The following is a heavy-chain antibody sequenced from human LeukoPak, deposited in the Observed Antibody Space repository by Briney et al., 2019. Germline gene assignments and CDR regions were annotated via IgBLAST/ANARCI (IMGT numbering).Heavy chain of an antibody. Sequence: GGPESLLCTGGGLLIPLCHVVWLREARGEAVEWIGRYSTSKPNRCTTQYAASARHRFTISRDDSQNSLYLQLNSLKTEDTAVYFCVRVVTTGSGWYHFDNWGLGTLDTVSS. D-gene: IGHD6-13*01. V-gene: IGHV3-72*01. J-gene: IGHJ4*02. CDR1: GLLIPLCH. CDR3: VRVVTTGSGWYHFDN. CDR2: YSTSKPNRCTT.